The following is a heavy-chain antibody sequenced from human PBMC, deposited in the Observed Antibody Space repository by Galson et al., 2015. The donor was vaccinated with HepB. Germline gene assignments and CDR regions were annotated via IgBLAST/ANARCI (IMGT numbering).Heavy chain of an antibody. D-gene: IGHD5-24*01. Sequence: TLSLTCTVSGDSFINYYWSWIRQPPGKGLEWIAYIYYSGSTTYNPSLKSRVTISVDTSKNQVSLKLTSVSAADTAVYYCARGRGWFDPWGQGTLVTVSS. J-gene: IGHJ5*02. V-gene: IGHV4-59*08. CDR1: GDSFINYY. CDR3: ARGRGWFDP. CDR2: IYYSGST.